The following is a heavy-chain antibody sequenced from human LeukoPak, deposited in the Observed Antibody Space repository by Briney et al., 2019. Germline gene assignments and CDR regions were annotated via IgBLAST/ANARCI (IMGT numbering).Heavy chain of an antibody. Sequence: ASVTVSCTASGYTFTSYGISWVRQAPGQGLEWMGWISAYNGNTNYAQKLQGRVTMTTDTSTSTAYMELRSLRSDDTAVYYCARGFGGSYYSAIDYWGQGTLVTVSS. CDR2: ISAYNGNT. V-gene: IGHV1-18*01. D-gene: IGHD1-26*01. CDR1: GYTFTSYG. J-gene: IGHJ4*02. CDR3: ARGFGGSYYSAIDY.